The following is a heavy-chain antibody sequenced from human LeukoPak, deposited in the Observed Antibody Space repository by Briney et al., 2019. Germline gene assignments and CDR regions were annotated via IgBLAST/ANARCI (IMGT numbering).Heavy chain of an antibody. V-gene: IGHV1-69*13. J-gene: IGHJ6*02. CDR1: GGTFSSYA. D-gene: IGHD4-11*01. Sequence: GASVKVSCKASGGTFSSYAISWVRQAPGQGLEWMGGIIPIFGTANYAQKFQGRVTITADESTSTAYMELSSLRSEDTAVYYCARSPYSNYVRGRKNYHYGMDVWGQGTTVTVSS. CDR3: ARSPYSNYVRGRKNYHYGMDV. CDR2: IIPIFGTA.